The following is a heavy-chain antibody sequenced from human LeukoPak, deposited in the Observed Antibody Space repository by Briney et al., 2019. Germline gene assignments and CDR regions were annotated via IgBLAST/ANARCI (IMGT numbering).Heavy chain of an antibody. D-gene: IGHD2-15*01. CDR2: ISSDNGIP. Sequence: ASVRVSRKASGYSINRFGVTWVRQAPGQGLEWIGWISSDNGIPRYADKFQGRVTLTTDTSKTTTYMELRSLTSDDSAVYFCANVAKGRFFFYYMDVWGKGTTVTVSS. CDR3: ANVAKGRFFFYYMDV. J-gene: IGHJ6*03. CDR1: GYSINRFG. V-gene: IGHV1-18*01.